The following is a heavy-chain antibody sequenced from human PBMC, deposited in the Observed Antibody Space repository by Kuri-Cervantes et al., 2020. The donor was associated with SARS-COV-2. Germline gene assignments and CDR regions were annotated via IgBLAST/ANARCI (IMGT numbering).Heavy chain of an antibody. J-gene: IGHJ4*02. D-gene: IGHD3-16*01. CDR2: IYSSGST. Sequence: GSLRLSCTVSGGSISSSIYYWGWIRQSPEMGLEYIGSIYSSGSTYCNPSLKSRVSISMDTSKNQFSLKVSSVTAADTAVYYCARGGRTRNSYYFDYWGQGTLVTVSS. V-gene: IGHV4-39*01. CDR1: GGSISSSIYY. CDR3: ARGGRTRNSYYFDY.